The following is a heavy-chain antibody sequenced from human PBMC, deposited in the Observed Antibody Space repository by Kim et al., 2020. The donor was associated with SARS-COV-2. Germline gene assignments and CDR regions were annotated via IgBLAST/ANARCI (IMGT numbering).Heavy chain of an antibody. CDR3: VKDDGGIAAAGPY. D-gene: IGHD6-13*01. Sequence: YADSVKGRFTISRDNSKNTLYLQMSSLRAEDTAVYYCVKDDGGIAAAGPYWGQGTLVTVSS. J-gene: IGHJ4*02. V-gene: IGHV3-64D*06.